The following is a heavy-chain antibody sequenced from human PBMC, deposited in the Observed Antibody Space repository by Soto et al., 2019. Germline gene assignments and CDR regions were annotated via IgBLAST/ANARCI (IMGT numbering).Heavy chain of an antibody. CDR3: ARRYSGSWSLPY. CDR2: IYSGGIT. CDR1: GFTVSSNY. J-gene: IGHJ4*02. V-gene: IGHV3-66*04. D-gene: IGHD6-13*01. Sequence: EVQLVGSGGGLVQPGGSLRLSCAASGFTVSSNYMSWVRQAPGKGLEWGSVIYSGGITYYADSVKGRFTTSRDNSNNTLYLQMNSLRAEDTAVYYCARRYSGSWSLPYWGQGTLVTVSS.